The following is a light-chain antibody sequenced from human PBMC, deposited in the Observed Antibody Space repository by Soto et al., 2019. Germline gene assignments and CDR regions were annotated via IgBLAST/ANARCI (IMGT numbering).Light chain of an antibody. Sequence: EMVLTQSPDTLSVSPGERATLSCRASQSISRTLAWYQQKSGQPPRLLIYDASTRATGFPARFSGSGSGTEFTLTISSLEPEDFAVYYCQQYSNWPPITFGQGTRLEIK. J-gene: IGKJ5*01. CDR2: DAS. CDR1: QSISRT. CDR3: QQYSNWPPIT. V-gene: IGKV3D-15*01.